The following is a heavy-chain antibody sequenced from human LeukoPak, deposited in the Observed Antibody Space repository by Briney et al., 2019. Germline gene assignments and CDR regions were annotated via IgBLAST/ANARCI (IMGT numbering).Heavy chain of an antibody. J-gene: IGHJ4*02. V-gene: IGHV4-59*01. CDR3: GRGWGVTGTTFDY. CDR2: IYYSGST. D-gene: IGHD1-20*01. Sequence: PSETLSLTCTVSGGSISSYYWSWIRQPPGKGLEWIGYIYYSGSTNYNPSLKSRVTIPVDTSKNQFSLKLSSVTAADTAVYCCGRGWGVTGTTFDYWGQGTLVTVSS. CDR1: GGSISSYY.